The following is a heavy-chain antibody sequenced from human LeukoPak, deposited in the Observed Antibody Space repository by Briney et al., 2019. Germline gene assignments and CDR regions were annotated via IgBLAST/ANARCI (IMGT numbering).Heavy chain of an antibody. J-gene: IGHJ6*03. CDR2: IYYSGST. D-gene: IGHD4-17*01. CDR1: GGSLSTYF. CDR3: ARVPSTVTRGRYYYYYMDV. Sequence: SETLSLTCTVSGGSLSTYFWSWIRQPHGKGLEWIGYIYYSGSTNYNPSLKSRVTISVDTSKNQFSLQLSSVTAADTAVYYCARVPSTVTRGRYYYYYMDVWGKGTTVTISS. V-gene: IGHV4-59*01.